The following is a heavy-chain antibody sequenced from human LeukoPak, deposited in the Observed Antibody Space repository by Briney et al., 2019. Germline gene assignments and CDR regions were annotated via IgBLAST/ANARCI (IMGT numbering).Heavy chain of an antibody. V-gene: IGHV3-33*06. CDR3: AKGGGYWDY. CDR2: IWYDGSNK. D-gene: IGHD5-12*01. Sequence: GRSLRLSCAASGFTFSSYGMHWVRQAPGKGLEWVAVIWYDGSNKYYADSVKGRFTISRDNSKSTLYLQMNSLRAEDTAVYYCAKGGGYWDYWGQGTLVTVSS. CDR1: GFTFSSYG. J-gene: IGHJ4*02.